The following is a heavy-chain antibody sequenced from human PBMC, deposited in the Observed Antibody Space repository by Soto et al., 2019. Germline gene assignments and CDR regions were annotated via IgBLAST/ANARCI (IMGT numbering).Heavy chain of an antibody. Sequence: QVQLQESGPGLVKPSQTLSLTCTVSGGSISSGDYYWSWIRQPPGKGLEWIGYIYDSGSTYYNSSIKSRVNITLDTSKNQFSLKLPSVTAADTAVYYCARDNGVGPWGQGTLVTVSS. CDR1: GGSISSGDYY. CDR3: ARDNGVGP. V-gene: IGHV4-30-4*01. J-gene: IGHJ5*02. D-gene: IGHD2-8*01. CDR2: IYDSGST.